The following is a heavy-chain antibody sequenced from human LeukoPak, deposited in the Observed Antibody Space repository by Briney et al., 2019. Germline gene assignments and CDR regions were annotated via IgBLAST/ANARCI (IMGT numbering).Heavy chain of an antibody. J-gene: IGHJ6*02. CDR2: IKADGSVK. D-gene: IGHD3-22*01. V-gene: IGHV3-7*01. Sequence: GGSLRLSCVASGLTFTTYWMTWVRQAPGGGLEWVANIKADGSVKYYVDSVKGRFTISRDNAKSSLYLQMNSLRAEDTAVYYCARVYDSSGYYGENYHYYGMDVWGQGTTVTVSS. CDR3: ARVYDSSGYYGENYHYYGMDV. CDR1: GLTFTTYW.